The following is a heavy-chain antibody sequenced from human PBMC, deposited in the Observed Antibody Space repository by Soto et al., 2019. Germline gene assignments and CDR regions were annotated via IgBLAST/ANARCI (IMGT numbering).Heavy chain of an antibody. J-gene: IGHJ4*02. Sequence: SETLSLTCAVAGGSISSGGYSWSWIRQPPGKGLEWIGYMYHSGSTYYNPSLKSRVTISIDRSKNQFSLKLSSVTAADTAVYYCARVPEYWGQGILVTVSS. CDR2: MYHSGST. V-gene: IGHV4-30-2*01. D-gene: IGHD2-2*01. CDR1: GGSISSGGYS. CDR3: ARVPEY.